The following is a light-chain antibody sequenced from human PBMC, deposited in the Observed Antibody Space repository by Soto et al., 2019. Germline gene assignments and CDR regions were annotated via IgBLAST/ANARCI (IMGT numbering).Light chain of an antibody. CDR3: QQRSNSPPT. J-gene: IGKJ1*01. CDR1: QSVSSY. CDR2: DAS. Sequence: EIVLTQSPATLSLSPGERATLSCRASQSVSSYLAWYQQKPGQAPRLLIYDASNRATGIPARFSGSGSATDFTLTISSLEPEDFAVYYCQQRSNSPPTFRQGTTVEIK. V-gene: IGKV3-11*01.